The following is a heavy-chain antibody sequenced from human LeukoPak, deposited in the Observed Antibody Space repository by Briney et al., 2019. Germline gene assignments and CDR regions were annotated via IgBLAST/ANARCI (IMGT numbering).Heavy chain of an antibody. CDR3: ARSDWFDP. CDR2: IKGDGSST. Sequence: GGSLRLSCVASGFIFSSYWLHWVRQAPAKGLEWVSRIKGDGSSTSYADTVKGRFTISRDNAKNTLYLQMNSLRAEDTAVYYCARSDWFDPWGQGTPVTVSS. V-gene: IGHV3-74*01. CDR1: GFIFSSYW. J-gene: IGHJ5*02.